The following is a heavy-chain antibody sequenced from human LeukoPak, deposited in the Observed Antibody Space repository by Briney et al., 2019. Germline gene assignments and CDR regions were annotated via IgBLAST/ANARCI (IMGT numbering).Heavy chain of an antibody. D-gene: IGHD4-17*01. V-gene: IGHV3-53*01. CDR1: GFIVSNNH. Sequence: GGSLRLSCAGSGFIVSNNHMSWVRQAPGKGLEWVSITYSGGFTHYADSVKGRFTVSRDNSKNTLYLQMNSLRADDTALYYCARMDNGDSYWGQGTLVIVSS. CDR2: TYSGGFT. CDR3: ARMDNGDSY. J-gene: IGHJ4*02.